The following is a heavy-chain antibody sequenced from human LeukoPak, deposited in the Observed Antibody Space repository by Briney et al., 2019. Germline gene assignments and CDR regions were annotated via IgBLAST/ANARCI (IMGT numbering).Heavy chain of an antibody. V-gene: IGHV4-59*01. Sequence: SETLSLTCSVSGGSISTYYWSWIRQPPGKGLEWIGYIHYSGNTNYNPSHKSRVTISVDTSKNQFSLKVSSVTAADTAVYYCAREGTAGTNLNWFDSWGQGTLVTVSS. D-gene: IGHD1-1*01. CDR2: IHYSGNT. CDR1: GGSISTYY. J-gene: IGHJ5*01. CDR3: AREGTAGTNLNWFDS.